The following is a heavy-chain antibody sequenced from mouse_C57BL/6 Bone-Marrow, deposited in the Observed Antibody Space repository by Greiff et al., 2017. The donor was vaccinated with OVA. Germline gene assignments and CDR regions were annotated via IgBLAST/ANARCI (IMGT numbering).Heavy chain of an antibody. CDR3: AGWGDYSNPYWYFDV. CDR2: LDPANGNT. CDR1: GFYINNTY. Sequence: VQLQQSVAELVRPGASVKLSCTASGFYINNTYMHWVKQRPEQGLEWIGRLDPANGNTKYAPTFQGKATITADTSSNTAYLQLICLTSEDTAIYYCAGWGDYSNPYWYFDVWGTGTTVTVSS. D-gene: IGHD2-5*01. J-gene: IGHJ1*03. V-gene: IGHV14-3*01.